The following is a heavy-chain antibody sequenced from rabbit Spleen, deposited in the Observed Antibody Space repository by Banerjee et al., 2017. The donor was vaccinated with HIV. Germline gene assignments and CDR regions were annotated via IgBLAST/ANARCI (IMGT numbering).Heavy chain of an antibody. CDR1: GFSFSNKAV. V-gene: IGHV1S45*01. D-gene: IGHD1-1*01. CDR2: IAGSSSGFS. CDR3: ARDLVAVIGWNFSL. J-gene: IGHJ4*01. Sequence: QEQLVESGGGLVQPGGSLKLSCTASGFSFSNKAVMCWVRQAPGKGLEWISCIAGSSSGFSYSATWAKGRFTCSKTSSTKVTLQMTSLTAADTATYFCARDLVAVIGWNFSLWGQGTLVTVS.